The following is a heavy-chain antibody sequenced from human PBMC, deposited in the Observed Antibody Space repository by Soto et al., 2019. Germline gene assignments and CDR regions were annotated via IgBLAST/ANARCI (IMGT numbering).Heavy chain of an antibody. J-gene: IGHJ6*02. V-gene: IGHV1-2*04. CDR2: INPNSGGK. D-gene: IGHD5-18*01. CDR3: ARAGRYSYDRTDGMDV. Sequence: QVQLVQSGAEVKKPGASVKVSCKASGYTFTGYYMHWVRQAPGQGLEWMGWINPNSGGKNYAQKFQGWVTMTRDTSISTAYMELSRLRSDDTAVYYCARAGRYSYDRTDGMDVWGQGTTVTVSS. CDR1: GYTFTGYY.